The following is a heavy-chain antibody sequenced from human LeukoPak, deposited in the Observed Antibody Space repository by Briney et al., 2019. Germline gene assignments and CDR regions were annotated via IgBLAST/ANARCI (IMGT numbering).Heavy chain of an antibody. CDR2: ISSSSSTI. CDR1: GFTFSSYS. Sequence: PGGSLRLSCAASGFTFSSYSMNWVRQAPGKGLEWVSYISSSSSTIYYADSVKGRFTISRDNSKNTLYLQMNSLRAEDTAVYYCAKDGGGTYYDFWSGYYTGMDWGQGTLVTVSS. D-gene: IGHD3-3*01. J-gene: IGHJ4*02. V-gene: IGHV3-48*01. CDR3: AKDGGGTYYDFWSGYYTGMD.